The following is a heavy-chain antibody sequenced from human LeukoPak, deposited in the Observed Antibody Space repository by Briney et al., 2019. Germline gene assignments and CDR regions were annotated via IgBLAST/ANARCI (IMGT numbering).Heavy chain of an antibody. CDR3: ARSLTRTMVRGARGVHFDY. CDR1: GYTFTSYY. D-gene: IGHD3-10*01. CDR2: INPSGGST. Sequence: GASVKVSCKASGYTFTSYYMHWVRQAPGQGLEWMGIINPSGGSTSYAQKFQGRVTMTRDTSTSTVYMELSSLRSEDTAVYYCARSLTRTMVRGARGVHFDYRGQGTLVTVSS. V-gene: IGHV1-46*01. J-gene: IGHJ4*02.